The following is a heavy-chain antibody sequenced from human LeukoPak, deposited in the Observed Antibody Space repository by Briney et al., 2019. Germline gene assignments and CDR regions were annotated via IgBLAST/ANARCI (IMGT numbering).Heavy chain of an antibody. CDR3: ARGSRGGATRWYYFDY. D-gene: IGHD1-26*01. CDR2: IYTSGST. CDR1: GGSTSSGSYY. Sequence: SETLSLTCTVSGGSTSSGSYYWSWIRQPAGKGLEWIGRIYTSGSTNYNPSLKSRVTISVDTSKNQFSLKLSSVTAADTAVYYCARGSRGGATRWYYFDYWGQGTLVTVSS. J-gene: IGHJ4*02. V-gene: IGHV4-61*02.